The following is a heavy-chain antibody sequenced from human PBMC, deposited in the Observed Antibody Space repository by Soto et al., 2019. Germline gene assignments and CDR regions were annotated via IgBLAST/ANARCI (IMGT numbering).Heavy chain of an antibody. Sequence: QVQLVESGGGVVQPGRSLRLSCAASGFTFTSHAMHWVRQAPGKGLEWVAVISYDGSDKYYADSMQGRFTISRDNSKNTLYLRMNSLRVEDTAVYYCARDPEVAVGSGYYFDYWGQGALVTVSS. CDR2: ISYDGSDK. J-gene: IGHJ4*02. D-gene: IGHD3-10*01. CDR1: GFTFTSHA. V-gene: IGHV3-30-3*01. CDR3: ARDPEVAVGSGYYFDY.